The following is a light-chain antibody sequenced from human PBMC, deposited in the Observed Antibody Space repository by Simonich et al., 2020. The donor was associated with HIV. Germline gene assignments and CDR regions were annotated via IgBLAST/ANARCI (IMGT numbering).Light chain of an antibody. V-gene: IGKV1-39*01. J-gene: IGKJ4*01. Sequence: DIQMTQSPSSLSASVGDRVTITCRASQSITNYLNWFQQKPGKAPRLLIYDASSLQSGVPSRFSGSGSGTDFTLSISSLQPEDFATYYCQQSYNTLLTFGGGTKVEIK. CDR3: QQSYNTLLT. CDR1: QSITNY. CDR2: DAS.